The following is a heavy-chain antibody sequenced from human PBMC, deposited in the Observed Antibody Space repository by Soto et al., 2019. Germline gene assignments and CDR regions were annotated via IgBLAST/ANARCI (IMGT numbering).Heavy chain of an antibody. Sequence: SETLSLTCTVSGGSISSSSYYWGWIRQPPGKGLEWIGSIYYSGSTYYDPSLKSRVTMSVDTSKNQFSLKLSSVTAADTAVYYCARHQTLSIAAIPNWFDPWGQGTLVTVSS. V-gene: IGHV4-39*01. D-gene: IGHD6-6*01. CDR2: IYYSGST. CDR1: GGSISSSSYY. J-gene: IGHJ5*02. CDR3: ARHQTLSIAAIPNWFDP.